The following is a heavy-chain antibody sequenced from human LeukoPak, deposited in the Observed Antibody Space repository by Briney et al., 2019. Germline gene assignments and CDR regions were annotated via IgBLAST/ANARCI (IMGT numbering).Heavy chain of an antibody. V-gene: IGHV4-59*01. CDR3: ARKDYYMDV. CDR1: AGSISSYY. CDR2: IYYSGST. Sequence: SETLSLTCTVSAGSISSYYWSWIRQPPGKGLEWIGYIYYSGSTNYNPSLKSRVTISVDTSKNQFSLKLSSVTAADTAVYYCARKDYYMDVWGKGTTVTVSS. J-gene: IGHJ6*03.